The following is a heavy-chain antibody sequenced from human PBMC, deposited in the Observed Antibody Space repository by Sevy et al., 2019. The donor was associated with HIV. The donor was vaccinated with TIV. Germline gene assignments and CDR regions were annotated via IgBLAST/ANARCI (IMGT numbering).Heavy chain of an antibody. V-gene: IGHV3-30-3*01. CDR3: VRERARSITFDI. CDR2: GPFEGGSR. CDR1: GLTFTNFP. Sequence: GGPLDLSWEASGLTFTNFPIHWVPQAPGKGLKWVSVGPFEGGSRSYAVSVRARFTISRDNSKNTVYLQLNSLRAEDTAVYYCVRERARSITFDIWGQGTLVTVSS. D-gene: IGHD3-16*01. J-gene: IGHJ3*02.